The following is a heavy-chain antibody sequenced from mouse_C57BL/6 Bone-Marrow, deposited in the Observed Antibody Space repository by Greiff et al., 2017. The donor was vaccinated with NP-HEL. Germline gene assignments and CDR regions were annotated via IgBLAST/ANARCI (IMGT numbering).Heavy chain of an antibody. V-gene: IGHV1-47*01. D-gene: IGHD1-1*01. CDR2: FHPYNDDT. J-gene: IGHJ2*01. CDR3: ARFSFDYYGSSYLDY. CDR1: GYTFTAYP. Sequence: QVQLQQSGAELVKPGASVKMSCKASGYTFTAYPIEWMKQNHGKSLEWIGNFHPYNDDTKYNEKFKGKATLTVEKSSSTVYLELSRLTSDDSAVYYCARFSFDYYGSSYLDYWGQGTTLTVSS.